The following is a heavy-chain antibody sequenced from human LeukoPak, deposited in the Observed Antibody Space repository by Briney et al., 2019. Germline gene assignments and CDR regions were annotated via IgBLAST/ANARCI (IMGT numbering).Heavy chain of an antibody. CDR3: ARGFGSSTSYVSDFDF. Sequence: SVKVSCKASGGTFSSYGISWVRQAPGQGLEWMGRIIPILDITNYAQKFQGRVTITADKSTSTAYMELSSLRSEDTAVYLCARGFGSSTSYVSDFDFWGQGTLVTVSS. CDR2: IIPILDIT. D-gene: IGHD3-16*01. CDR1: GGTFSSYG. J-gene: IGHJ4*02. V-gene: IGHV1-69*04.